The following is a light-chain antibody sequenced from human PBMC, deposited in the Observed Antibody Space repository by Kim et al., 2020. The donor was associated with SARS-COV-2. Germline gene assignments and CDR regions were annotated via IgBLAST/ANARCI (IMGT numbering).Light chain of an antibody. Sequence: SVGDKLTITYRASHNIGTFLNWFQQKPGKAPKLLIIAASALHSGVPSRFSGSGSGSTFTLTINSLQSEDFASYFCHQSHSAPRLTFGQGTRLEIK. CDR1: HNIGTF. CDR3: HQSHSAPRLT. V-gene: IGKV1-39*01. CDR2: AAS. J-gene: IGKJ5*01.